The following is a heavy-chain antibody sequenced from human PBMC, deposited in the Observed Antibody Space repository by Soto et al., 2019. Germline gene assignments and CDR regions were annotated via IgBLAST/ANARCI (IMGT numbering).Heavy chain of an antibody. J-gene: IGHJ3*02. CDR3: ARLVIVATMWAFDI. CDR2: INHSGST. CDR1: GGSFSGYY. V-gene: IGHV4-34*01. D-gene: IGHD5-12*01. Sequence: SETLSLTCAVYGGSFSGYYWSWIRQPPGKGLEWIGEINHSGSTNYNPSLKSRVTISEDTSKNQFSLKLSSVTAADTAVYYCARLVIVATMWAFDIWGQGTMVTVSS.